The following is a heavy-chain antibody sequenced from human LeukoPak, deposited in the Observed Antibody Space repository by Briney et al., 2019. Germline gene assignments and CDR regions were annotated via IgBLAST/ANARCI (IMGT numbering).Heavy chain of an antibody. D-gene: IGHD2/OR15-2a*01. V-gene: IGHV4-59*01. J-gene: IGHJ5*02. Sequence: SSETLSLTCTVSGGSIRSYYWSWIRQPPGKGLEWIGYMYYSGSTNYNPSLKSRVTISLDTSKNKFSLKLSSVTAADTAVYYCARNIGWFDPWGQGTLVTVSS. CDR2: MYYSGST. CDR3: ARNIGWFDP. CDR1: GGSIRSYY.